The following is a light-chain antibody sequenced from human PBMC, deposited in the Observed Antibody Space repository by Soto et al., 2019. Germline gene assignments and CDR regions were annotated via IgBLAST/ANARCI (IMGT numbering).Light chain of an antibody. V-gene: IGLV1-51*01. CDR3: GSWDSSLSAYV. CDR1: NNDIGNGYNS. J-gene: IGLJ1*01. CDR2: DDD. Sequence: QSALTQPASVSGSPGQSITISCTGTNNDIGNGYNSVSWYQQHPGRAPKLLIYDDDKRPSGIPDRFSGSKSGTSATLGITGFQTGDEADYYCGSWDSSLSAYVFGTGTKLTVL.